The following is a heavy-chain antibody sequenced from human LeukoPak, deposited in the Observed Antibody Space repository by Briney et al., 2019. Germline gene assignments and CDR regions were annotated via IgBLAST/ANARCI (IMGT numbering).Heavy chain of an antibody. Sequence: SETLSLTCTVSGGSISSSSYYWGWIRQPPGKGLEWIGSIYYSGSTNYNPSLKSRVTISVDTSKNQFSLKLSSVTAADTAVYYCARLPYYYGSGYSYGMDVWGQGTTVTVSS. J-gene: IGHJ6*02. CDR3: ARLPYYYGSGYSYGMDV. V-gene: IGHV4-39*07. CDR2: IYYSGST. D-gene: IGHD3-10*01. CDR1: GGSISSSSYY.